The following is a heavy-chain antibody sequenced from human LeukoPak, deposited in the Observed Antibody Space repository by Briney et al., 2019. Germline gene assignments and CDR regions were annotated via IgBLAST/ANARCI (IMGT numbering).Heavy chain of an antibody. D-gene: IGHD3-10*01. CDR3: AKRSYRSYYYGSGTLTGAFDI. J-gene: IGHJ3*02. V-gene: IGHV3-23*01. CDR2: ISGSGGST. CDR1: GFTFSSYA. Sequence: PGGSLRLSCAASGFTFSSYAMSWVRQAPGKGLEWVSAISGSGGSTYYADSVKGRFTISRDNSKNTLYLQMNSLRAEDTAVYYCAKRSYRSYYYGSGTLTGAFDIWGQGTMVTVSS.